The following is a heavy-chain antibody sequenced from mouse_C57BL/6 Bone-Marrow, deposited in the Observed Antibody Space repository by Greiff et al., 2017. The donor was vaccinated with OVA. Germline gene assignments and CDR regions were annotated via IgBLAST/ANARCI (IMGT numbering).Heavy chain of an antibody. D-gene: IGHD1-1*01. J-gene: IGHJ2*01. CDR1: GYTFTSYG. Sequence: VQLQQSGAELARPGASVKLSCKASGYTFTSYGINWVKQRPGQGLEWIGWIFPGSGSTYYNEKFKGKATLTVDKSSSTAYMLLSSLTSEDSAVYFCARRVITTVVAPYYFDYWGQGTTLTVSS. V-gene: IGHV1-75*01. CDR3: ARRVITTVVAPYYFDY. CDR2: IFPGSGST.